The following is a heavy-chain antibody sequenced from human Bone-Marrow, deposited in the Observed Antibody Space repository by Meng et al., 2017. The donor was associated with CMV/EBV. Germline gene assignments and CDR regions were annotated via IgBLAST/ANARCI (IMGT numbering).Heavy chain of an antibody. CDR1: GGSFSSYY. D-gene: IGHD3-16*01. Sequence: ETLSLTCTVSGGSFSSYYWSWIRQPPGKGLEWMGIIYPGDSDTRYSPSFQGQVTISADKSISTAYLQWSSLKASDTAMYYCARTRRVGDYYYYGMDVWGQGTTVTVSS. CDR3: ARTRRVGDYYYYGMDV. J-gene: IGHJ6*02. CDR2: IYPGDSDT. V-gene: IGHV5-51*01.